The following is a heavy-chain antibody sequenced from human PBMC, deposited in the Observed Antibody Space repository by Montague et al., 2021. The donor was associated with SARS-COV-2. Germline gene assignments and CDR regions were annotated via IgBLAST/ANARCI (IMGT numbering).Heavy chain of an antibody. CDR3: ARGLVGWFDP. D-gene: IGHD3/OR15-3a*01. V-gene: IGHV4-39*01. J-gene: IGHJ5*02. CDR2: IYYSGST. Sequence: LTCTVSGGSISSSSYYWGWIRQPPGRGLEWIGSIYYSGSTYYNPSLKSRVTISVDTSKNQFSLKLSSVTAADTAVYYCARGLVGWFDPWGQGTLVTVSS. CDR1: GGSISSSSYY.